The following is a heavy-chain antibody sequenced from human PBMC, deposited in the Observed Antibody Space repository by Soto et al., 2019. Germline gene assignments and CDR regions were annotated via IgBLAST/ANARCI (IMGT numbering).Heavy chain of an antibody. CDR2: ISAYNGNT. Sequence: GASVKVSCKASGYTFTSYGISWVRQAPGQGLEWMGWISAYNGNTNYAQKLQGRVTMTTDTSTSTAYMELRSLRSDDTAVYYCARAGATVTTTRSFHHWGQDTLVTVSS. CDR3: ARAGATVTTTRSFHH. V-gene: IGHV1-18*01. CDR1: GYTFTSYG. D-gene: IGHD4-17*01. J-gene: IGHJ1*01.